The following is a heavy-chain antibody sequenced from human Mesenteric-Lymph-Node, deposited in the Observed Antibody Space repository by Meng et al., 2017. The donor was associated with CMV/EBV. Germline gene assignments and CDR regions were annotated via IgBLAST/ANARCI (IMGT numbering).Heavy chain of an antibody. J-gene: IGHJ4*02. V-gene: IGHV3-48*04. Sequence: GESLKISCAASGFTFSSYSMNWVRQASGKGLEWVSYISNSGSTIYYTDSVKGRFTISRDNAKNSLFLQMNSLRAEDTALYYCARGGSGWYWGQGTLVTVSS. D-gene: IGHD6-19*01. CDR1: GFTFSSYS. CDR3: ARGGSGWY. CDR2: ISNSGSTI.